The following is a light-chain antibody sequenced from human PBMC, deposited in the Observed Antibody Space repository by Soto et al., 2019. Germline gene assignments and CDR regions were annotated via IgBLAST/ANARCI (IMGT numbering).Light chain of an antibody. V-gene: IGKV1-5*01. CDR3: QHYNTYPWT. CDR2: DAS. J-gene: IGKJ1*01. CDR1: QSISNW. Sequence: DIQMTQSPSTLSASVGDRVIITCRASQSISNWLAWYQQKPGKAPKLLIYDASALPRGVPSRFSGSGSGTEFTLTISSLQPGDFATYYCQHYNTYPWTFGQGTKVDIK.